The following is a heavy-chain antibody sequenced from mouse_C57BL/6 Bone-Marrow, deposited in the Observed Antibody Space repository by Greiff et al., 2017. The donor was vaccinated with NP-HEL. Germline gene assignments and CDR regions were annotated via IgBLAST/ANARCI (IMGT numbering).Heavy chain of an antibody. CDR1: GFTFSSYG. Sequence: EVHLVESGGDLVKPGGSLKLSCAASGFTFSSYGMSWVRQTPDKRLEWVATISSGGSYTYYPDSVKGRFTISRDNAKNTLYLQMSSLKSEDTAMYYCARRGYGSRTYYAMDYWGQGTSVTVSS. D-gene: IGHD1-1*01. CDR2: ISSGGSYT. V-gene: IGHV5-6*01. CDR3: ARRGYGSRTYYAMDY. J-gene: IGHJ4*01.